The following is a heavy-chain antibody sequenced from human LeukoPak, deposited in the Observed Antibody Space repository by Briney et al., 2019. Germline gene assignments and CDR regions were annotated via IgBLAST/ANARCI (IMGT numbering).Heavy chain of an antibody. J-gene: IGHJ4*02. V-gene: IGHV3-11*01. CDR1: GFTFSDYY. D-gene: IGHD2-2*01. Sequence: GGSLRLSCAASGFTFSDYYMSWIRQAQGKGLEWVSYISSSGSTIYYADSVKGRFTISRDNAKNSLYLQMNSLRAEDTAVYYCARDIRGYCSSTSCYHFDYWGQGTLVTVSS. CDR2: ISSSGSTI. CDR3: ARDIRGYCSSTSCYHFDY.